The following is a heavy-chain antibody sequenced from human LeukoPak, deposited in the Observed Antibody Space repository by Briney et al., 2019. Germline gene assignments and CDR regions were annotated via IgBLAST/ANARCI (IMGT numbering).Heavy chain of an antibody. D-gene: IGHD5-24*01. V-gene: IGHV1-8*01. CDR3: ARGRNGYPTDY. Sequence: ASAKVSCKASGYTFTSYDINWVRQATGQGLEWMGWMNPKSGNTGYAQKFQGRVTMTRNTSISTAYKDLSSLRSEDTAVYYCARGRNGYPTDYWGQGTLVAVSS. CDR2: MNPKSGNT. J-gene: IGHJ4*02. CDR1: GYTFTSYD.